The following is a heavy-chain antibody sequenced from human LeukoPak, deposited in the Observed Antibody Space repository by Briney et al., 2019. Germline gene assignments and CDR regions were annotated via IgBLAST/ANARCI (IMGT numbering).Heavy chain of an antibody. CDR2: TYHSGST. D-gene: IGHD3-10*01. CDR3: ARELWFGELLWFDP. Sequence: PSETLSLTCAVSGGSISSGGYSWSWIRQPPGKGLEWLGYTYHSGSTYYNPSLKSRVTISVDRSKNQFSLKLSSVTAADTAVYYCARELWFGELLWFDPWGQGTLVTVSS. J-gene: IGHJ5*02. CDR1: GGSISSGGYS. V-gene: IGHV4-30-2*01.